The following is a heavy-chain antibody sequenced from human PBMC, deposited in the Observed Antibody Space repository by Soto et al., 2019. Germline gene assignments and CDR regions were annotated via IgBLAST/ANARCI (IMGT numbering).Heavy chain of an antibody. CDR1: GFTFSSYS. CDR2: ISSSSSYK. J-gene: IGHJ6*02. CDR3: ARGRDYYYYYGMDV. V-gene: IGHV3-21*01. Sequence: GGSLRLSCAASGFTFSSYSMNWVRQAPWKGLEWVSSISSSSSYKYYADSVKGRFTISRDNAKNSLYLQMNSLRAEDTAVYYCARGRDYYYYYGMDVWGQGTTVTVSS.